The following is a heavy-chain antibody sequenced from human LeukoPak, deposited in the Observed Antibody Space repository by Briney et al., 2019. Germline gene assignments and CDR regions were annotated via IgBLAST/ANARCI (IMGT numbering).Heavy chain of an antibody. CDR1: GFSFSTHW. CDR3: AGEEGWTFDI. J-gene: IGHJ3*02. V-gene: IGHV3-7*01. CDR2: IKQDGSVI. Sequence: GGSLRLSCAASGFSFSTHWMSWFRQAPGKGLEWVALIKQDGSVIHYVDSVKGRFTISRDNAKNSLSLQMNSLRADDTAVYYCAGEEGWTFDIWGQGTKVTVSS. D-gene: IGHD5-24*01.